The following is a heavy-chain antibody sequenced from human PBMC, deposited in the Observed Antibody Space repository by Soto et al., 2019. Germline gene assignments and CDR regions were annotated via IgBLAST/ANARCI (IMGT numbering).Heavy chain of an antibody. CDR1: GGTFSSYA. J-gene: IGHJ5*02. Sequence: GASVKVSCKASGGTFSSYAISWVRQAPGQGLEWMGGIIPIFGTANYAQKFQGRVTITADKSTSTAYMELSSLRSEDTAVYYCARHIFLEWFNWFDPWGQGTLVTVSS. D-gene: IGHD3-3*01. CDR2: IIPIFGTA. CDR3: ARHIFLEWFNWFDP. V-gene: IGHV1-69*06.